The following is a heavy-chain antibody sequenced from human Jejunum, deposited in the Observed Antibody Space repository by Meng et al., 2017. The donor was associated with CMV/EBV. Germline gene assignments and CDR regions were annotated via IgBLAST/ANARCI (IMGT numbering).Heavy chain of an antibody. J-gene: IGHJ4*02. CDR2: IKSKSDGGTI. CDR3: TTDPFSGAWSQEGY. CDR1: CTCSSAW. D-gene: IGHD6-19*01. Sequence: CTCSSAWMSWVRQAPGKGLEWVGRIKSKSDGGTIDYAAPMKGRFFISRDDSKNTLSLQMNSLKIEDTAVYYCTTDPFSGAWSQEGYWGQGTLVTVSS. V-gene: IGHV3-15*01.